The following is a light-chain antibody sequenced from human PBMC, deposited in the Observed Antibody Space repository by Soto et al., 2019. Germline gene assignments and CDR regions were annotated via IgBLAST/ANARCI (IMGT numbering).Light chain of an antibody. V-gene: IGLV2-8*01. Sequence: ALTQPPSASGSPGQSVTISCTGTSSDVGGYNYVSWYQQHPGKAPKLMIYEVSKRPSGVPDRFSGSKSGNTASLTVSGLQAEDEADYYCSSYAGSNKVFGGGTKLTVL. CDR2: EVS. CDR1: SSDVGGYNY. J-gene: IGLJ2*01. CDR3: SSYAGSNKV.